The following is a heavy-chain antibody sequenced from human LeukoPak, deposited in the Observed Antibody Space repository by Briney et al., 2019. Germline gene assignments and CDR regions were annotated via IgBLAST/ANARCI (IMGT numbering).Heavy chain of an antibody. J-gene: IGHJ4*02. V-gene: IGHV4-59*01. CDR3: ARGQSTGTTAQPDH. CDR2: LYHSGTT. D-gene: IGHD1-1*01. Sequence: PSETLSLTCSVSGGSISSYYWSWIRQPPGKGPEWIGCLYHSGTTTYNPSLKSRITISVDTSRNQFSLKLSSVTAADTAVYYCARGQSTGTTAQPDHWGQGTLVTVSS. CDR1: GGSISSYY.